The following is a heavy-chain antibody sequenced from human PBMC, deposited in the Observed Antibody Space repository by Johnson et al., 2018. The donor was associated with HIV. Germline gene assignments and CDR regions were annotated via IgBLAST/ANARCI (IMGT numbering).Heavy chain of an antibody. CDR2: ISGSGGST. D-gene: IGHD2-15*01. CDR1: GFTFSSYA. CDR3: ARGYCSGGSCYSEYAFDI. V-gene: IGHV3-23*04. Sequence: VQLVESGGGLVQPGGSLRLSCAASGFTFSSYAMSWVRQAPGKGLEWVSAISGSGGSTYHADSVKGRFTISRDNPKKTLYLQMNSLRAEDTDVYYCARGYCSGGSCYSEYAFDIWGQGTMVTVSS. J-gene: IGHJ3*02.